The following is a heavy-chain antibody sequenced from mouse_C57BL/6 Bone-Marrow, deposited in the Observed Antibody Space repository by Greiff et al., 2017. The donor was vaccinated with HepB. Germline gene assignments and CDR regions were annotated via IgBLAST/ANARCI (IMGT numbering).Heavy chain of an antibody. CDR3: ARGTGWLLRYYFDY. V-gene: IGHV1-76*01. CDR2: IYPGSGNT. CDR1: GYTFTDYY. J-gene: IGHJ2*01. D-gene: IGHD2-3*01. Sequence: VQLQQSGAELVRPGASVKLSCKASGYTFTDYYINWVKQRPGQGLEWIARIYPGSGNTYYNEKFKGKATLTADKSSSTAYMELRSLTSEDSAVYFCARGTGWLLRYYFDYWGQGTTLTVSS.